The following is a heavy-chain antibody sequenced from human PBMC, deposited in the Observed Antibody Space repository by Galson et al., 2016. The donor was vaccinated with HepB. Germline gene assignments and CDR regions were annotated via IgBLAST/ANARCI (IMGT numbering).Heavy chain of an antibody. J-gene: IGHJ6*02. CDR1: GYTFTSYT. D-gene: IGHD3-16*02. CDR3: ARCKKVFIALNGLDV. Sequence: SVKVSCKASGYTFTSYTIHWVRQAPGQRLEWMGWINAGNGNTHYSQNFLGRLTITRDTSASTAYMELSSLKSEDTALYYCARCKKVFIALNGLDVWGLGTTVTVSS. V-gene: IGHV1-3*01. CDR2: INAGNGNT.